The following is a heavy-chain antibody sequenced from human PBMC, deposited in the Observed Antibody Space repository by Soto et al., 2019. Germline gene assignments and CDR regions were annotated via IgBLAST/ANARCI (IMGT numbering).Heavy chain of an antibody. Sequence: QVQLVQSGAEVKKPGSSVKVSCKASGGTFSSYTISWVRQAPGQGLEWMGRIIPILGIANYAQKFQGRVTITADKSTSTAYMELSSLRSEDTAVYYCAREGGDSLDRLYYYYGMDVWGQGTTVTVSS. CDR1: GGTFSSYT. V-gene: IGHV1-69*08. J-gene: IGHJ6*01. D-gene: IGHD2-21*02. CDR2: IIPILGIA. CDR3: AREGGDSLDRLYYYYGMDV.